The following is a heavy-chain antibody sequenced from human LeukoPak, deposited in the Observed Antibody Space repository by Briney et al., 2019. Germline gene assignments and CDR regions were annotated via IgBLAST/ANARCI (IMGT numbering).Heavy chain of an antibody. Sequence: SETLSLTCTVSGGSISSYYWSWIRQPPGKGLEWIGYIYYSGSTNYNPSLKSRVTISVDTSKNQFSLKLSSVTAADTAVYYCARGLSFYSGYYYGARRGGMDVWGQGTTATVSS. CDR1: GGSISSYY. CDR3: ARGLSFYSGYYYGARRGGMDV. V-gene: IGHV4-59*12. J-gene: IGHJ6*02. CDR2: IYYSGST. D-gene: IGHD3-22*01.